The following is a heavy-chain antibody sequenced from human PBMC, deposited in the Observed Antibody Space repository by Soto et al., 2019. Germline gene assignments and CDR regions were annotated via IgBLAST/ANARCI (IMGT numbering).Heavy chain of an antibody. D-gene: IGHD1-26*01. CDR1: GFTFDSYG. J-gene: IGHJ1*01. CDR3: EKTGAWDLLGALYH. V-gene: IGHV3-23*01. CDR2: ITGRGHST. Sequence: GRSLRLSCAASGFTFDSYGVSWVRQSPGKGLEWVSTITGRGHSTYYADSVMGRFTISRDNSKNTLDLQMSSLRDDDTAVYYCEKTGAWDLLGALYHWGQGTLVTVSS.